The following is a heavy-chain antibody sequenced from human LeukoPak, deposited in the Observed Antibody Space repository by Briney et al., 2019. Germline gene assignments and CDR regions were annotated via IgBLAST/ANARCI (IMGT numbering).Heavy chain of an antibody. D-gene: IGHD5-18*01. Sequence: GGSLRLSCAASGFAFSSYSMNWVRQAPGRGLEWLSYLTRTSSATWYADSVKGRFTIFRDNAKSSLYLQMNSLRVEDTAVYYCATGGSEYRSDWFDSWGQGTLVNVAS. J-gene: IGHJ5*01. V-gene: IGHV3-48*01. CDR1: GFAFSSYS. CDR2: LTRTSSAT. CDR3: ATGGSEYRSDWFDS.